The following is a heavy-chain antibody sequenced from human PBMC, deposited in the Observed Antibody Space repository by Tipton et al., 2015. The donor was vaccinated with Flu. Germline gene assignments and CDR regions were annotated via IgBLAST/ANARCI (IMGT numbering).Heavy chain of an antibody. J-gene: IGHJ3*02. Sequence: TLSLTCTVSGGSISTYYWNWIQQPPGQGLQWIGFIYNDGSTTYNPSLKGRVTMSVDTSNDQFSLNLSSVTAADTAVYYCAREGLLRAFDIWGQGTLVNVSS. V-gene: IGHV4-59*12. CDR1: GGSISTYY. D-gene: IGHD2-15*01. CDR3: AREGLLRAFDI. CDR2: IYNDGST.